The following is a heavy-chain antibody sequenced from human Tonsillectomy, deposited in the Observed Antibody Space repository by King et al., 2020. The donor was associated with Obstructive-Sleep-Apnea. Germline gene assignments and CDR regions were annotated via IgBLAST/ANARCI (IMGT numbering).Heavy chain of an antibody. D-gene: IGHD2-15*01. CDR1: GFSLSTSAVG. Sequence: TLKESGPTLVKPTQTLTLTYTFSGFSLSTSAVGVGWIRQPPGKALEWLALIYWDDDKRYSPSLKTKLTIAKDTSKNQVVLTMTNMDPVDTATYYCVHSDRILFDYWGQGTLVTVSS. V-gene: IGHV2-5*02. CDR2: IYWDDDK. CDR3: VHSDRILFDY. J-gene: IGHJ4*02.